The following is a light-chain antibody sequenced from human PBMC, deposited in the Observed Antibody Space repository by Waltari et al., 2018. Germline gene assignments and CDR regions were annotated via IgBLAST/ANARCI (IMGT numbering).Light chain of an antibody. V-gene: IGKV3-20*01. CDR2: GAS. CDR3: QHYFRLPVT. J-gene: IGKJ1*01. Sequence: EIVLTQSSRTLSLSPGERATASCRASQGVSRALAWYPQKPGQAPRLLIYGASTRATGIPDRFSGSGSGTDFSLTISRLEPDDFAVYYCQHYFRLPVTFGQGTTVEI. CDR1: QGVSRA.